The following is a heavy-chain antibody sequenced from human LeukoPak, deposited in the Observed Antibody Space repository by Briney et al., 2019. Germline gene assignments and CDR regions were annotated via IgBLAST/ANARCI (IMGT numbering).Heavy chain of an antibody. V-gene: IGHV4-39*07. Sequence: PSETLSLTCTVSGGSISSSSYYWGWIRQPPGKGLEWIGSIYYSGSTYYYPSLKSRVTISVDTSKNQFSLKLSSVTAADTAVYYCARELSPEAFDIWGQGTMVIVSS. J-gene: IGHJ3*02. CDR2: IYYSGST. CDR3: ARELSPEAFDI. D-gene: IGHD1-14*01. CDR1: GGSISSSSYY.